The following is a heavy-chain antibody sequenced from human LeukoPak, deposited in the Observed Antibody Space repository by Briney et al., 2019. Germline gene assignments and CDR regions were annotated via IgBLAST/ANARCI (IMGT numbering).Heavy chain of an antibody. CDR1: GFTFDDYA. CDR3: ARVTMVRGGNYYYYYMDV. J-gene: IGHJ6*03. CDR2: ISWNSGSI. Sequence: GGSLRLSCAASGFTFDDYAMHWVRQAPGKGLEWVSGISWNSGSIGYADSVKGRFTISRDNAKNSLYLQMNSLRAEDTAVYYCARVTMVRGGNYYYYYMDVWGKGTTVTISS. D-gene: IGHD3-10*01. V-gene: IGHV3-9*01.